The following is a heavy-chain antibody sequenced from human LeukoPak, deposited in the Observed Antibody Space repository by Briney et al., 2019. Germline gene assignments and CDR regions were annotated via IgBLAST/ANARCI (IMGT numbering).Heavy chain of an antibody. CDR1: GGSFSGYY. CDR2: INHSGST. J-gene: IGHJ4*02. D-gene: IGHD6-13*01. CDR3: ARVTAAAGDYFDY. Sequence: PSETLSLTCAVNGGSFSGYYWSWIRQPPGKGLEWIGEINHSGSTNYNPSLKSRVTISVDTSKNQFSLKLSSVTAADTAVYYCARVTAAAGDYFDYWGQGTLVTVSS. V-gene: IGHV4-34*01.